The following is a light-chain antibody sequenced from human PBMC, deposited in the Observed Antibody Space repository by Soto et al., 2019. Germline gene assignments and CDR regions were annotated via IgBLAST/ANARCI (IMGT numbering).Light chain of an antibody. V-gene: IGKV3-15*01. J-gene: IGKJ2*01. CDR3: QQHNNWYT. Sequence: EIVMTQSPATLSVSPGERATLSCRASQSVSSNLAWYQQKPGQAPRLLIYGASTRATGIPARFSGSGSGTEFTLTISSLQSENVAVYYCQQHNNWYTFGQGTKLEIK. CDR1: QSVSSN. CDR2: GAS.